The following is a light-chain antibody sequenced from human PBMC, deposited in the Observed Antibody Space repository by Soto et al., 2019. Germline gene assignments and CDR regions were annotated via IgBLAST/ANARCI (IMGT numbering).Light chain of an antibody. Sequence: DIQMTQSPSTLSASVGDRVTITCRASQSINNWLAWYQQKPGKAPHLLIYKASSLASGVPSRFSGSGSGTEFTLTISSLQPDDFATYYCQQYNTYWTFGQGTKVEIK. J-gene: IGKJ1*01. CDR3: QQYNTYWT. CDR2: KAS. CDR1: QSINNW. V-gene: IGKV1-5*03.